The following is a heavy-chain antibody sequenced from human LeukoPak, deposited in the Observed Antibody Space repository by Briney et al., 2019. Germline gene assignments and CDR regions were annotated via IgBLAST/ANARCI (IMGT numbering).Heavy chain of an antibody. Sequence: SVNVSCKASGGTFSGYAISWVRQPPGQGLEWMGVIIPIFGTANYAQKFQGRVTITADESTSTAYMELSSLRSEDTAVYYCARFQNYDFWSGYPTDYWGQGTLVTVSS. D-gene: IGHD3-3*01. CDR1: GGTFSGYA. CDR3: ARFQNYDFWSGYPTDY. J-gene: IGHJ4*02. V-gene: IGHV1-69*13. CDR2: IIPIFGTA.